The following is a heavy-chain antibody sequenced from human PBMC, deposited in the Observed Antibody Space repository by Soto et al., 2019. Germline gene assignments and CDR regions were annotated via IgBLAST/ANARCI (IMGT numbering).Heavy chain of an antibody. V-gene: IGHV4-34*01. Sequence: SETLSLTCAVYGGSFGGYYGSWIRQPPGKGLEWIGEINHSGSTNYNPSLKSRVTISVDTSKNQFSLKLSSVTAADTAVYYCARVAFQGYCSGGSCPRPFDYWGQGTLVTVSS. CDR3: ARVAFQGYCSGGSCPRPFDY. J-gene: IGHJ4*02. CDR2: INHSGST. D-gene: IGHD2-15*01. CDR1: GGSFGGYY.